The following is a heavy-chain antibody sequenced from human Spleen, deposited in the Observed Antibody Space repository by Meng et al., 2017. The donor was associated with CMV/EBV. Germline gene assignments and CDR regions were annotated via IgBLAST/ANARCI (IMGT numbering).Heavy chain of an antibody. D-gene: IGHD3-10*01. J-gene: IGHJ4*02. CDR3: ARGPYNYGDYYFDY. CDR2: VIPIPDIA. Sequence: QERLVQSGGEVKKPGASVKVSCKASAYFFNIFGILWVRQAPGQGLEWMGRVIPIPDIANYAQKFQGRVTITADKSTDTTYMELSGLRAEDTAVYYCARGPYNYGDYYFDYWGQGTLVTVSS. V-gene: IGHV1-69*09. CDR1: AYFFNIFG.